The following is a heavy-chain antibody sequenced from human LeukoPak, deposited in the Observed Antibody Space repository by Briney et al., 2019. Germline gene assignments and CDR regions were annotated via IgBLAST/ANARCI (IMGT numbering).Heavy chain of an antibody. CDR2: INPNSGGT. V-gene: IGHV1-2*02. CDR1: GYTFTGYY. CDR3: ARGVTARGFYYYMDV. Sequence: PVASVKVSCKPSGYTFTGYYIHWVRQAPGQGLEWMGWINPNSGGTNYAQKFQGRVTMTRDTSISTAYMELTRLTSDDTAVYYCARGVTARGFYYYMDVWGKGTTVTISS. D-gene: IGHD2-21*02. J-gene: IGHJ6*03.